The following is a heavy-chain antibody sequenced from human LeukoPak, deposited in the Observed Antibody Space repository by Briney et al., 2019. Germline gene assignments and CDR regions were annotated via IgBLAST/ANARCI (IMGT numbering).Heavy chain of an antibody. Sequence: ASVKVSCKASGYTFTSYGISWVRQAPGQGLEWMGWISAYNGNTNYAQKLQGRVTMTTDTSTSTAYMELRSLRSDDTAVYYCARDLTYEPNNYYYYGMDVWGQGTTVTVSS. CDR2: ISAYNGNT. CDR1: GYTFTSYG. D-gene: IGHD3-22*01. V-gene: IGHV1-18*01. CDR3: ARDLTYEPNNYYYYGMDV. J-gene: IGHJ6*02.